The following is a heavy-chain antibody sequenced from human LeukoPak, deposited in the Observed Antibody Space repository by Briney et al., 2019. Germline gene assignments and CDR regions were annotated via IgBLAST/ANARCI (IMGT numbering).Heavy chain of an antibody. CDR1: GFTFHNYA. Sequence: PAGTLRLSCAASGFTFHNYAMSWVRQAPGKGLEWVSTIGDSGVTTYYADSVKGRFTISRDNSKNTLYLQMNSLRDEDTAVYYCANRITVPGWRIFDYWGQGTLVTVSS. J-gene: IGHJ4*02. CDR2: IGDSGVTT. CDR3: ANRITVPGWRIFDY. D-gene: IGHD6-19*01. V-gene: IGHV3-23*01.